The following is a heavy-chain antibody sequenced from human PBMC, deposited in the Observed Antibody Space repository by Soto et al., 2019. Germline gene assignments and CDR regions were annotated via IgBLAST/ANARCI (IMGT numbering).Heavy chain of an antibody. J-gene: IGHJ5*02. CDR1: GFTFDDYN. CDR2: ISRDGTNT. Sequence: PGGSLRLSCAASGFTFDDYNMHWVRQAPGKGLEWVSLISRDGTNTNYAESVKGRFTISRDNSKNSLYLQMNSLRTEDTALYYCVKETYYYDVSSYYPLGSWGQGTL. D-gene: IGHD3-22*01. CDR3: VKETYYYDVSSYYPLGS. V-gene: IGHV3-43*01.